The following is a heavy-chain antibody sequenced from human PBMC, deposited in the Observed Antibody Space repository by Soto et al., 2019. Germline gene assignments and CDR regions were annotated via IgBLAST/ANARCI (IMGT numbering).Heavy chain of an antibody. V-gene: IGHV3-23*01. D-gene: IGHD2-15*01. CDR1: GFTFSSYA. Sequence: GGSLRLSCAASGFTFSSYAMSWVRQAPGKGLEWVSAISGSGGSTYYADSVKGRFTISRDNSKNTLYLQMNSLSAEDTAVYYCAKDGEYCSGGSCYRVTGFDDWGQGTLVTVSS. J-gene: IGHJ4*02. CDR2: ISGSGGST. CDR3: AKDGEYCSGGSCYRVTGFDD.